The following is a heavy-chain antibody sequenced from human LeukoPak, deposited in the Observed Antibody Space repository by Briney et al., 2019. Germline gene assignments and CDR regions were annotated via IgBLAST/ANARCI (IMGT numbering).Heavy chain of an antibody. CDR1: GYTFTGYY. J-gene: IGHJ4*02. Sequence: ASVKVSCKASGYTFTGYYMHWVRQAPGQGLEWMGWINPNSGGTNYAQKFQGRVTMTRDTSISTAYMELSRLRSDDTAVYYCASLYYGSGSSFGYWGQGTLVTVSS. CDR3: ASLYYGSGSSFGY. V-gene: IGHV1-2*02. D-gene: IGHD3-10*01. CDR2: INPNSGGT.